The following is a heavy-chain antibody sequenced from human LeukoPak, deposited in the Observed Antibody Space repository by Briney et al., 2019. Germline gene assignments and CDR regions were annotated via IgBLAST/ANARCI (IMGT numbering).Heavy chain of an antibody. J-gene: IGHJ4*02. D-gene: IGHD3-22*01. Sequence: GGSLRLSCAASGFTFSSYTMYWVRQTPGKGLEWVGVISYDGANRYYADSVKGRFTISRDNSKNTLYLEVNSLRAEDTAIYYCARIITLHYYDSSSYSSPFDYWGQGTLVTVSS. CDR1: GFTFSSYT. CDR2: ISYDGANR. CDR3: ARIITLHYYDSSSYSSPFDY. V-gene: IGHV3-30*04.